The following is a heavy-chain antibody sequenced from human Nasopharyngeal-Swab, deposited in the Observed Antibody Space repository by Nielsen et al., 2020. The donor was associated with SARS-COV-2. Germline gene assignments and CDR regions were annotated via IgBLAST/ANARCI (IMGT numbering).Heavy chain of an antibody. CDR3: ARDTPAMFAY. J-gene: IGHJ4*02. CDR1: GYSFRTYG. CDR2: IVSSSSSI. Sequence: GESLKISCVASGYSFRTYGMSWVRQAPGKGPEWVASIVSSSSSIFYADSVKGRFTISRDNAKNSLYLQMNSLRAGDTALYYCARDTPAMFAYWGQGTLVTVSS. V-gene: IGHV3-21*06.